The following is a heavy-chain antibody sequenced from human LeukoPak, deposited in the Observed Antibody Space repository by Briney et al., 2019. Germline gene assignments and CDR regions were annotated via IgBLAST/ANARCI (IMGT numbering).Heavy chain of an antibody. CDR3: ARDGYYYGSGSYYRPLDY. J-gene: IGHJ4*02. CDR1: GFTFSSYS. V-gene: IGHV3-21*01. Sequence: GGSLRLSCAASGFTFSSYSMNWVRQAPGKGLELVSSISSSSSYIYYADSVKGRFTISRDNANNSLYLQMNSLRAEDTAVYYCARDGYYYGSGSYYRPLDYWGQGTLVTVSS. CDR2: ISSSSSYI. D-gene: IGHD3-10*01.